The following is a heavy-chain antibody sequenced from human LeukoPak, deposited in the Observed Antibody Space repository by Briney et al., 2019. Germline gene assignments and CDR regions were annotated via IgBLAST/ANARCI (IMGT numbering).Heavy chain of an antibody. Sequence: SETLSLTCTVSGGSISSYYWSWIRQPAGKGLEWIGRIYTSGSTNYNPSLKSRVTISVDTSKNQFSLKLSSVTAADTAVYYCARLEYDFWSGYSLGPVVDVWGQGTTVTVSS. CDR1: GGSISSYY. J-gene: IGHJ6*02. CDR2: IYTSGST. CDR3: ARLEYDFWSGYSLGPVVDV. V-gene: IGHV4-4*07. D-gene: IGHD3-3*01.